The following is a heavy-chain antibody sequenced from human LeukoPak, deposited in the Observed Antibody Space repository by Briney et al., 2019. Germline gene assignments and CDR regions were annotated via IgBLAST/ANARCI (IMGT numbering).Heavy chain of an antibody. J-gene: IGHJ4*02. Sequence: ASVKVSCKASGYTFTEIDINWVRQATGQGLEWMGWMSPKSGHAAFAQRFQGRVTMTRDTSISTAYMELSSLTSEDTAVYYCARGVGAMGDYWGQGTLVTVSS. CDR2: MSPKSGHA. V-gene: IGHV1-8*01. D-gene: IGHD3-10*01. CDR3: ARGVGAMGDY. CDR1: GYTFTEID.